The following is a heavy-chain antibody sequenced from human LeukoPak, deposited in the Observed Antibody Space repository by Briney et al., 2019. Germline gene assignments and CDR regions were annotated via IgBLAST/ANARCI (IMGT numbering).Heavy chain of an antibody. J-gene: IGHJ4*02. CDR1: GFTFSTYA. D-gene: IGHD6-6*01. Sequence: PGGSLRLSCAASGFTFSTYAMTWVRQAPGKGLEWVSAISGGGGSTYYADSVKGRFTISRDNSKNTLYLQMNSLRAEDTAVYSCAKLSSSATDYWGQGTLVTVSS. V-gene: IGHV3-23*01. CDR3: AKLSSSATDY. CDR2: ISGGGGST.